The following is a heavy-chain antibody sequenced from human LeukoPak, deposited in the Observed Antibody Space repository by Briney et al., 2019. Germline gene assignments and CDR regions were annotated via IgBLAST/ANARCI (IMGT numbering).Heavy chain of an antibody. Sequence: SETLSLTCTVSGGSISSSSYYWGWIRQPPGKGLEWIGSIYYSGSTYYNPSLKSRVTISVDTSKNQFSLKLSSVTAADTAVYYCARGTVRGVIINYWGQGTLVTVSS. V-gene: IGHV4-39*07. CDR1: GGSISSSSYY. D-gene: IGHD3-10*01. J-gene: IGHJ4*02. CDR2: IYYSGST. CDR3: ARGTVRGVIINY.